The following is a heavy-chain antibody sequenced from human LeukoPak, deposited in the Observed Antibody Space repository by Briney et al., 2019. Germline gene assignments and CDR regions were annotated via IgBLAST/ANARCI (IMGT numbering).Heavy chain of an antibody. CDR2: FIGSGGST. CDR3: ARSYYYDSSGYPTSFDY. Sequence: PGGSLRLSCAVSGFTLSSHAMNWVRQAPGKGLEWVSVFIGSGGSTYYADSVKGRFTISRDNSKNTLYLQMNSLRAEDTAVYYCARSYYYDSSGYPTSFDYWGQGTLVTVSS. CDR1: GFTLSSHA. V-gene: IGHV3-23*01. D-gene: IGHD3-22*01. J-gene: IGHJ4*02.